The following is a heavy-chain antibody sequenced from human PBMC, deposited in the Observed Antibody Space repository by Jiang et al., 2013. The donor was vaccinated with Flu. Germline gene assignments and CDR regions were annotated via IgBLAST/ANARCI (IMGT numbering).Heavy chain of an antibody. CDR3: ARDSMYYYDSSGYGAEGYYFDY. CDR2: IYYSGST. Sequence: GSGLVKPSQTLSLTCTVSGGSISSGGYYWSWIRQHPGKGLEWIGYIYYSGSTYYNPSLKSRVTISVDTSKNQFSLKLSSVTAADTAVYYCARDSMYYYDSSGYGAEGYYFDYWGQGTLVTVSS. D-gene: IGHD3-22*01. CDR1: GGSISSGGYY. V-gene: IGHV4-31*03. J-gene: IGHJ4*02.